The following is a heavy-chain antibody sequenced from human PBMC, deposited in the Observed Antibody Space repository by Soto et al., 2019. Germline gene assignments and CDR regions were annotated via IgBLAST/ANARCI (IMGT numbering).Heavy chain of an antibody. CDR2: IYPGDSDT. D-gene: IGHD5-12*01. CDR3: ARLYSGYDNPRADYYYYMDV. Sequence: GESLKISCKGSGYSFTSYWIGWVRQMPGKGLEWMGIIYPGDSDTRYSPSFQGQVTISADKSISTAYLQWSSLKASDTAMYYCARLYSGYDNPRADYYYYMDVWGKGTTVTVSS. V-gene: IGHV5-51*01. CDR1: GYSFTSYW. J-gene: IGHJ6*03.